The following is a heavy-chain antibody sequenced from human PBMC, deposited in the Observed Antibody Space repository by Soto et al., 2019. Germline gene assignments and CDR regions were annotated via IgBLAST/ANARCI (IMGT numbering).Heavy chain of an antibody. V-gene: IGHV3-53*01. Sequence: DVQVVESGGGLIQPWGSLRLSCAASGFTVGSHYMTWIRQAPGKGLEWVSLIYSGGSTFYADSVKDRFTISRDNSKNTLYLQMNSLRAEDTALYYCARGPGNNWYYYLANWGQGTLVTVSS. CDR1: GFTVGSHY. D-gene: IGHD1-1*01. J-gene: IGHJ4*02. CDR2: IYSGGST. CDR3: ARGPGNNWYYYLAN.